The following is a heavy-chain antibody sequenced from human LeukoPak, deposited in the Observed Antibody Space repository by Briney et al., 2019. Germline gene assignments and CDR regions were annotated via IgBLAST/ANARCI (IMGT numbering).Heavy chain of an antibody. CDR1: GGTFSSYA. J-gene: IGHJ4*02. CDR2: IIPIFGTA. Sequence: SVKVSCKASGGTFSSYAISWVRQAPGQGLEWMGGIIPIFGTANYAQKFQGRVTITADESTSTAYMELSSLRSEDTAVYYCAKGTDNGYEKRPSDYWGRGTLVTVSS. D-gene: IGHD5-12*01. CDR3: AKGTDNGYEKRPSDY. V-gene: IGHV1-69*13.